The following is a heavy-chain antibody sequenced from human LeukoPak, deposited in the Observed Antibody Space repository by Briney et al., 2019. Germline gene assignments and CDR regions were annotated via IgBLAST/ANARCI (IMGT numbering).Heavy chain of an antibody. Sequence: PGGSLRLSCTASGFTFGDYAMSWFRQAPGKGLEWVGFIRSKAYGGTTEYAASVKGRFTISRDDSKSIAYLQMNSLKTEDTAVYYCTRVGLLWFGEPEPPFDYWGQGTLVTVSS. D-gene: IGHD3-10*01. V-gene: IGHV3-49*03. CDR2: IRSKAYGGTT. CDR1: GFTFGDYA. CDR3: TRVGLLWFGEPEPPFDY. J-gene: IGHJ4*02.